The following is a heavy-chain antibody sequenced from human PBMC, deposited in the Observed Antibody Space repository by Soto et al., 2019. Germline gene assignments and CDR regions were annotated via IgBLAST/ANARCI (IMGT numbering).Heavy chain of an antibody. CDR1: GGSISSSSYY. CDR2: IYHSGST. CDR3: ARPIVCGGYYYPMVY. V-gene: IGHV4-39*01. J-gene: IGHJ4*02. Sequence: PSETLSLTRSVSGGSISSSSYYWRWIRQPPGKGLEWIGSIYHSGSTYYNPSLKSRVTISVHTSKNQFSLKLSSVTAADTAVYYCARPIVCGGYYYPMVYWGQGTLVTV. D-gene: IGHD3-22*01.